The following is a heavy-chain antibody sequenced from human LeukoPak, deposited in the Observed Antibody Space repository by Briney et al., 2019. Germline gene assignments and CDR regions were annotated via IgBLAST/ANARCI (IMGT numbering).Heavy chain of an antibody. J-gene: IGHJ6*02. CDR2: INSGGRST. CDR3: ARGVLHGSGSYSDYYGMDV. Sequence: GGSLRLSCAASGFTFSNYWMHWVRQVPGKGLVWVSRINSGGRSTTYADSVKGRFTISRDNAKNTLYLQMNSLRAEDTAVYYCARGVLHGSGSYSDYYGMDVWGQGTTVTVSS. D-gene: IGHD3-10*01. CDR1: GFTFSNYW. V-gene: IGHV3-74*01.